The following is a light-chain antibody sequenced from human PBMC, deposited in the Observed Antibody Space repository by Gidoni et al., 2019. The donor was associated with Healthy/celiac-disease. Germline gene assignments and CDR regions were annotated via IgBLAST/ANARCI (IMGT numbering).Light chain of an antibody. V-gene: IGKV3D-15*01. CDR3: QQYNNWPRT. Sequence: EIVMTQSPATLYVSPGERATLSCRASQSVSSNLAWYQQKPGQAPRLLIYGASTRATGIPARFSGSGSGTEFTLTISSLQSEDFAVYYCQQYNNWPRTFXQXTKVEIK. J-gene: IGKJ1*01. CDR1: QSVSSN. CDR2: GAS.